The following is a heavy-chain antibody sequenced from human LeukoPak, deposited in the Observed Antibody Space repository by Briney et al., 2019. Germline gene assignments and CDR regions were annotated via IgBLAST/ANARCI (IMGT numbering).Heavy chain of an antibody. Sequence: PGGSLRLSCAASGFSFSGYWMTWVRQAPGKGLEWVANIKEDGREKYYADFVKGRFTISRDNAKNSLDLQMNSLRAEDTAVYYCARRGSTDYWGQGTLVTVSS. J-gene: IGHJ4*02. D-gene: IGHD2/OR15-2a*01. CDR1: GFSFSGYW. CDR2: IKEDGREK. CDR3: ARRGSTDY. V-gene: IGHV3-7*03.